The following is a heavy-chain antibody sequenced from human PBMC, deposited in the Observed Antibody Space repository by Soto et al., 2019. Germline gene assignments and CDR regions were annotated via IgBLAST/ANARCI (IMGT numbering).Heavy chain of an antibody. J-gene: IGHJ4*02. CDR2: IFHDGTA. V-gene: IGHV4-4*02. CDR1: GVSISSGNW. D-gene: IGHD2-8*01. CDR3: ARLVYDTRLNYMCFVF. Sequence: SETLSLTCAVSGVSISSGNWWTWVRQTPQRGLEYIGEIFHDGTANYYPSFERRVAISVDTSKNQFSLKLTSVTAADTAIYFCARLVYDTRLNYMCFVFWCQGALVTV.